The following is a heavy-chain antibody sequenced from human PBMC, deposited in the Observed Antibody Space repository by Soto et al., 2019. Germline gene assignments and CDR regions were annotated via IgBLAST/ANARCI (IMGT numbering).Heavy chain of an antibody. Sequence: QVQLQESGPGLVKPSGTLSLTCAVFGGSISTSNWWPWVRQPPGKGLDWIGEIFHSGSTNYTSSLMGRVTISVDKANNPFSLKLSSVTAADTAVYYCANRPIVGAAIWGQGTLVTVSS. V-gene: IGHV4-4*02. CDR3: ANRPIVGAAI. D-gene: IGHD1-26*01. CDR2: IFHSGST. CDR1: GGSISTSNW. J-gene: IGHJ4*02.